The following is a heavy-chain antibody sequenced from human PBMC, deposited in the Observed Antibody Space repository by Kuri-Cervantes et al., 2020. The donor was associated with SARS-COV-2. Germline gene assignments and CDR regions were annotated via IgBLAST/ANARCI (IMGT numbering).Heavy chain of an antibody. V-gene: IGHV1-46*01. CDR2: ISPTSGST. Sequence: ASVKVSCKASGYTFTSYYMHWVRQVPGQGLAWMGIISPTSGSTNYAQRFQGRVTMTRDTSTSTVYMELGSLRSEDTAVYYCGRDDDSGSLPDCWGQGTLVTVSS. CDR1: GYTFTSYY. CDR3: GRDDDSGSLPDC. J-gene: IGHJ4*02. D-gene: IGHD1-26*01.